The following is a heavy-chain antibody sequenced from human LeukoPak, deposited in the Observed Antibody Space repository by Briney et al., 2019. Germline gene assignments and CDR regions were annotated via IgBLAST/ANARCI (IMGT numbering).Heavy chain of an antibody. Sequence: GGSLRLSCVPSGFTFSSFAMTWVRQAPGKGLEWVSSISGSGGTTYYADSIKGRFTTSRDSSKNMLYLQMNGLRAEDTAVYYCAKSPYFYNSGRYVDVWGKGTTVTVSS. D-gene: IGHD3-10*01. J-gene: IGHJ6*03. V-gene: IGHV3-23*01. CDR3: AKSPYFYNSGRYVDV. CDR2: ISGSGGTT. CDR1: GFTFSSFA.